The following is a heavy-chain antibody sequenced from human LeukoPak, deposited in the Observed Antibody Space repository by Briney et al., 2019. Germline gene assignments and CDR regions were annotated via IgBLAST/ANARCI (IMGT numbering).Heavy chain of an antibody. D-gene: IGHD3-10*01. CDR3: ARGSYYISLYFDY. CDR1: GFTFSSYA. CDR2: ISGSGGST. Sequence: GGSLRLSCAASGFTFSSYAMSWVRQAPGKGLEWVSAISGSGGSTYYADSVKGRFTISRDNSKNTLYLQMNSLRAEDTAVYYCARGSYYISLYFDYWGQGTLVTVSS. V-gene: IGHV3-23*01. J-gene: IGHJ4*02.